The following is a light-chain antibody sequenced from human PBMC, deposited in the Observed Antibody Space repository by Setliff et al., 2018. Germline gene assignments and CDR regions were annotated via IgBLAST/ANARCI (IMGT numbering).Light chain of an antibody. CDR3: SSYAGSYIYV. J-gene: IGLJ1*01. CDR2: EVS. CDR1: SSDVGGYDY. V-gene: IGLV2-8*01. Sequence: QSALTQPPSASGSPGQSVTISCTGTSSDVGGYDYVSWYQHHPGKAPKLMIYEVSKRPSGVPDRFSGSKFGSTASLTVSGLQAEDEADYYCSSYAGSYIYVFGSGTKGTVL.